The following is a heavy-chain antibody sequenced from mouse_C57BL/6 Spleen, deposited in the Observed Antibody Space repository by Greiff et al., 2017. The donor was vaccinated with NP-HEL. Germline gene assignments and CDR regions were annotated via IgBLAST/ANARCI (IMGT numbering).Heavy chain of an antibody. Sequence: QVQLKESGAELVRPGASVTLSCKASGYTFTDYEMHWVKQTPVHGLEWIGAIDPETGGTAYNQKFKGKAILTADKSSSTAYMELRSLTSEDSAVYYCTRSLNWYFDVWGTGTTVTVSS. CDR1: GYTFTDYE. J-gene: IGHJ1*03. CDR3: TRSLNWYFDV. CDR2: IDPETGGT. V-gene: IGHV1-15*01.